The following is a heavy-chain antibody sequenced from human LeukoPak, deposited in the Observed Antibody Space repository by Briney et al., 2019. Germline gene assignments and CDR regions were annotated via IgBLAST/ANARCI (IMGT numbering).Heavy chain of an antibody. J-gene: IGHJ3*02. CDR2: ISGTGDGT. V-gene: IGHV3-23*01. D-gene: IGHD3-22*01. CDR3: AKHLVYDGSGDNAFDI. CDR1: GFTFSYYA. Sequence: GGSLRLSCAASGFTFSYYAMHWVRQAPGKGLEWVSGISGTGDGTYFADSVKGRFTISRDNSKNTLYLQMNSLRAEDTAVYYCAKHLVYDGSGDNAFDIWGQGTMVTVSS.